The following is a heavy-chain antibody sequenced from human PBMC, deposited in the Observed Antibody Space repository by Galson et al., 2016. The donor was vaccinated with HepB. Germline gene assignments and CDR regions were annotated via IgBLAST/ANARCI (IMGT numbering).Heavy chain of an antibody. D-gene: IGHD6-6*01. V-gene: IGHV3-30*03. CDR3: ARGWYSNSSPCFDY. CDR1: GFTFSTYG. CDR2: ISYDGSNK. Sequence: SLRLSCAASGFTFSTYGMHWVRQAPGKGLEWVAVISYDGSNKYYADSVKGRFTISRDNAKNSLYLQMNSLRDEDTAVYYCARGWYSNSSPCFDYWGQGTLVTVSS. J-gene: IGHJ4*02.